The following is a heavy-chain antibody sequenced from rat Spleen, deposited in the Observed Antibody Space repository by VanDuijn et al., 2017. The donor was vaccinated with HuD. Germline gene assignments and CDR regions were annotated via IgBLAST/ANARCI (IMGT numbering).Heavy chain of an antibody. CDR1: GFTFSDYN. V-gene: IGHV5-7*01. J-gene: IGHJ2*01. CDR2: ISYDGSST. Sequence: EVQLVESGGGLVQPGRSLKLSCAASGFTFSDYNMAWVRQAPKKGLEWVATISYDGSSTYYRDSVKGRFTISRDNTKSTLYLQMDSLGYEDTATYYCARQNWPYYFDYWGQGVMVTVSS. D-gene: IGHD5-1*01. CDR3: ARQNWPYYFDY.